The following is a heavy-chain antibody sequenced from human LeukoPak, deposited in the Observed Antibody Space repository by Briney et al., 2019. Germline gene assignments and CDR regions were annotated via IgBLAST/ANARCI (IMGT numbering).Heavy chain of an antibody. CDR1: GGSFSGYY. V-gene: IGHV4-34*01. CDR2: INHSGST. D-gene: IGHD3-22*01. J-gene: IGHJ4*02. CDR3: ARGQSPTYYYDSSGLRY. Sequence: SETLSLTCAVYGGSFSGYYWSWIRQPPGKGLEWIGEINHSGSTNYNPSLKSRVTISVDTSKNQFSLKLSSVTAADTAVYYCARGQSPTYYYDSSGLRYWGRGPWSPSPQ.